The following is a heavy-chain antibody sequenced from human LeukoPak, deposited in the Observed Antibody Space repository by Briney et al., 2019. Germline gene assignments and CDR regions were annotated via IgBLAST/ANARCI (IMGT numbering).Heavy chain of an antibody. CDR1: GYSFTSGHY. CDR2: IYHTGSA. D-gene: IGHD2-2*01. CDR3: ARYCTSTTRIPRGFDY. V-gene: IGHV4-38-2*01. J-gene: IGHJ4*02. Sequence: SSETLSLTCSVSGYSFTSGHYWGWIRQPPGKGLEWIANIYHTGSAHYNPSLKSRVTISVDTSKNQFSLKLSSVTAADTAVYYCARYCTSTTRIPRGFDYWGQGTLVTVSS.